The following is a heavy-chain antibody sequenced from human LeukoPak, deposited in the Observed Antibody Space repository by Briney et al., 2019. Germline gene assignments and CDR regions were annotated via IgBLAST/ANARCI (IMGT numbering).Heavy chain of an antibody. Sequence: GGSLRLSCAASGFTFSSYALHWVRQAPGKGLECVSGISSNGGSTYYANSVKGRFTISRDNSKNTLYLQMGSLRAEDMAVYYCARQWGRSFDYWGQGTLVTVSS. CDR2: ISSNGGST. D-gene: IGHD6-19*01. J-gene: IGHJ4*02. CDR1: GFTFSSYA. CDR3: ARQWGRSFDY. V-gene: IGHV3-64*01.